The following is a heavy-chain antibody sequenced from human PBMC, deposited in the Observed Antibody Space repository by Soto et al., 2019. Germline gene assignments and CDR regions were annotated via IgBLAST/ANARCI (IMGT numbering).Heavy chain of an antibody. CDR1: GYTFTSYD. V-gene: IGHV1-18*01. CDR2: INAYGTNT. Sequence: ASVKVSCKASGYTFTSYDINWVRQATGQGLEWMGWINAYGTNTDYAQSLQGRVTMTTDTSTSTTYMELRSLRSDDTAVYYCTRDPGIAAPCRGLRDYWGQGTLVTVSS. J-gene: IGHJ4*02. D-gene: IGHD6-13*01. CDR3: TRDPGIAAPCRGLRDY.